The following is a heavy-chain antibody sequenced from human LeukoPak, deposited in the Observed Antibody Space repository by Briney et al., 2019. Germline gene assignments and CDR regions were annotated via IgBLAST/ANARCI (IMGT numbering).Heavy chain of an antibody. CDR3: AKDMGPPGRYYYYGMDV. J-gene: IGHJ6*02. CDR1: GFTFSSYG. CDR2: IRYDGSNK. V-gene: IGHV3-30*02. D-gene: IGHD1-26*01. Sequence: PGGSLRLSCAASGFTFSSYGMHWVRQAPGKGLEWVAFIRYDGSNKYYADSVKGRFTISRDNSKNTLYLQMNSLRAEDTAVYYCAKDMGPPGRYYYYGMDVWGQGTTVTVSS.